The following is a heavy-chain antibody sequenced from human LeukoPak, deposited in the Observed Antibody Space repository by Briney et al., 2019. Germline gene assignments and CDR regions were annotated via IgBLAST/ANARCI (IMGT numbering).Heavy chain of an antibody. Sequence: GGSLRLSCAASGFAFGDYAMHWVRRTPGRGLEWVSLISSNRHTMDYADSVKGRFTVSRENPRNSLYLQMNNLRPDDTAFYYCAKGDCGGRCYMIDSWGQGTLVTVSS. J-gene: IGHJ4*02. CDR1: GFAFGDYA. D-gene: IGHD2-21*02. CDR3: AKGDCGGRCYMIDS. CDR2: ISSNRHTM. V-gene: IGHV3-9*01.